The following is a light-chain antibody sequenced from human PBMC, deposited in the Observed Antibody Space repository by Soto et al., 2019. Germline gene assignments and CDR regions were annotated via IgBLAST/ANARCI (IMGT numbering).Light chain of an antibody. J-gene: IGKJ1*01. CDR1: QTISTW. CDR3: QQYTNTNNPWM. CDR2: DAS. V-gene: IGKV1-5*01. Sequence: DIQVTQSPPTLSASVGDIVTINFRASQTISTWMAWYQQKPGKAPKLLVYDASTLQSGVASRFSGSGSGTEFTLIISGLQPDDSATYCCQQYTNTNNPWMFGQGTKVDIK.